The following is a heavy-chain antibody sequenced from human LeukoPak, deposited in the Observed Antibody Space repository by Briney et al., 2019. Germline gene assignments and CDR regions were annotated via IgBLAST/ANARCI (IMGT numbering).Heavy chain of an antibody. V-gene: IGHV3-23*01. D-gene: IGHD3-9*01. CDR1: GFTFSSYA. CDR2: ISGSGGST. Sequence: QTGGSLRLFCAASGFTFSSYAMSWVRQAPGKGLEWVSAISGSGGSTYYADSVKGRFTISRDNSKNTLYLQMNSLRAEDTAVYYCAKAGTYYDILTGYYSYDLFDYWGQGTLVTVSS. J-gene: IGHJ4*02. CDR3: AKAGTYYDILTGYYSYDLFDY.